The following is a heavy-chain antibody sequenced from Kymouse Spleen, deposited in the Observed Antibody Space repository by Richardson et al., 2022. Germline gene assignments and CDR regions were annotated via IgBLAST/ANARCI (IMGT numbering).Heavy chain of an antibody. V-gene: IGHV3-33*01. J-gene: IGHJ6*02. CDR2: IWYDGSNK. Sequence: QVQLVESGGGVVQPGRSLRLSCAASGFTFSSYGMHWVRQAPGKGLEWVAVIWYDGSNKYYADSVKGRFTISRDNSKNTLYLQMNSLRAEDTAVYYCAREESYDILTGYSLGMDVWGQGTTVTVSS. CDR3: AREESYDILTGYSLGMDV. CDR1: GFTFSSYG. D-gene: IGHD3-9*01.